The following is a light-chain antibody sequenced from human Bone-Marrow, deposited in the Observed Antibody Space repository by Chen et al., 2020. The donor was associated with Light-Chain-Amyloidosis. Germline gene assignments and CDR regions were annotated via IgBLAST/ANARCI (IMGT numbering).Light chain of an antibody. V-gene: IGLV3-25*03. Sequence: SHELTQPPSVPVAPRQTTRITCSGDDLPTKYAYWYQQKQGQAPVLVIHRDPERPSGIYERFSGSSSWTTATLTISGVQAEDEADYHCQSADSSGTYDVIFGGGTKLTVL. CDR2: RDP. J-gene: IGLJ2*01. CDR3: QSADSSGTYDVI. CDR1: DLPTKY.